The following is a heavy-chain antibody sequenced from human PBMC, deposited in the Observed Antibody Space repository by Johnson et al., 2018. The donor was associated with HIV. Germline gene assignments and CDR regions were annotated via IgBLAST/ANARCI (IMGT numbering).Heavy chain of an antibody. J-gene: IGHJ3*02. CDR2: ISYDGRNK. CDR1: GFTFSSYA. V-gene: IGHV3-30*04. Sequence: VQLVESGGGVVQPGRSLRLSCAASGFTFSSYAMHWVRQAPGKGLEWVAVISYDGRNKYYADSVKGRFTLSRDNSKNTLYLQMNSLRAEDTAVYYCAKDMGVDTAMNPWAFDIWGQGTMVTVSS. D-gene: IGHD5-18*01. CDR3: AKDMGVDTAMNPWAFDI.